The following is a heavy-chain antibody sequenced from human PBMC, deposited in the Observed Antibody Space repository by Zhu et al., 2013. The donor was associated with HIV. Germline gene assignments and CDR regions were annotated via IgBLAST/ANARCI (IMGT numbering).Heavy chain of an antibody. Sequence: QVQLVQSGAEVKKPGSSVKVSCKASGGTFSSYAISWVRQAPGQGLEWMGGIIPIFGTANYAQKFQGRVTITADKSTSTAYMELSSLRSEDTAVYYCARDPGYCSGGSCYPHVYYFDYWGQGTLVTVSS. CDR2: IIPIFGTA. CDR1: GGTFSSYA. CDR3: ARDPGYCSGGSCYPHVYYFDY. V-gene: IGHV1-69*06. D-gene: IGHD2-15*01. J-gene: IGHJ4*02.